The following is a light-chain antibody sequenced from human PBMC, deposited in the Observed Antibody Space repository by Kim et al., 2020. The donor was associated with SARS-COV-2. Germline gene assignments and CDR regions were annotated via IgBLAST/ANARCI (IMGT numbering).Light chain of an antibody. CDR2: QDK. CDR1: KLGNKY. J-gene: IGLJ2*01. V-gene: IGLV3-1*01. CDR3: QTWDSGAVF. Sequence: SVSPGQTATITCSGDKLGNKYACWYQQKSGQSPVLILYQDKRRPSGIPERFSGSNSGNTATLTISGTQSMDEADYYCQTWDSGAVFFGGGTKVTVL.